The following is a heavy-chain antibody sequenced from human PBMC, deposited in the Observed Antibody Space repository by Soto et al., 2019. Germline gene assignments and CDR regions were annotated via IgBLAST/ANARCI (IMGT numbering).Heavy chain of an antibody. CDR1: GFTFSSYS. J-gene: IGHJ3*02. CDR2: ISSSSSYI. CDR3: ALTHIAAADAFDI. D-gene: IGHD6-13*01. Sequence: GGSLRLSCAASGFTFSSYSMNWVRQAPGKGLEWVSSISSSSSYIYYADSVKGRFTISRDNAKNSLYLQMNSLRAEDTAVYYCALTHIAAADAFDIWGQGTMVTGSS. V-gene: IGHV3-21*01.